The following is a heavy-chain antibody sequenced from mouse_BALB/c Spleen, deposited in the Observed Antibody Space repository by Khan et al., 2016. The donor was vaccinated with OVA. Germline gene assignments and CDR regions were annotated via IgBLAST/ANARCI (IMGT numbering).Heavy chain of an antibody. J-gene: IGHJ3*01. CDR2: ISTYYGDP. Sequence: QVQLMQSGAELVRPGVSVKISCKGSGYNFTDFAIHWVKQSHSKSLEWIGVISTYYGDPTYNQKFKDKATMTVDKSSSTAYMELGSLTSEDTAIYYYTKGRRKFRFAYWDQGALVTVSA. V-gene: IGHV1S137*01. D-gene: IGHD2-12*01. CDR3: TKGRRKFRFAY. CDR1: GYNFTDFA.